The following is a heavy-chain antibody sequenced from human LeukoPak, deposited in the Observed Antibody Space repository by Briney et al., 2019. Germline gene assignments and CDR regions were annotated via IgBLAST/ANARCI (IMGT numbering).Heavy chain of an antibody. Sequence: SGGSLRLSCAASGFTVSSNYMSWVRQAPGKGLEWVSVIYSGGSTLYTDSVRGRFIIASDNSKNTLYLQMNSRRAEDAAVYYCARFGYCSGGTCRRTWFDPWGQGTLVTVSS. D-gene: IGHD2-15*01. J-gene: IGHJ5*02. V-gene: IGHV3-66*01. CDR3: ARFGYCSGGTCRRTWFDP. CDR2: IYSGGST. CDR1: GFTVSSNY.